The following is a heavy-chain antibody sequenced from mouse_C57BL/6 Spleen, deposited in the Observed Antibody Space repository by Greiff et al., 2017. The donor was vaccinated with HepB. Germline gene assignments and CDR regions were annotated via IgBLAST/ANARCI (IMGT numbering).Heavy chain of an antibody. D-gene: IGHD1-1*01. CDR3: VRHLPYYYGSEGMDY. Sequence: GGGLVQPKGSLKLSCAASGFSFNTYAMNWVRQAPGKGLEWVARIRSKSNNYATYYADSVKDRFTISRDDSESMLYLQMNNLKTEDTAMYYCVRHLPYYYGSEGMDYWGQGTSVTVSS. CDR2: IRSKSNNYAT. J-gene: IGHJ4*01. CDR1: GFSFNTYA. V-gene: IGHV10-1*01.